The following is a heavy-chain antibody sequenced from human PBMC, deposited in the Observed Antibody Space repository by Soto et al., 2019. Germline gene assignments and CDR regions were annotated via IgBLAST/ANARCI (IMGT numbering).Heavy chain of an antibody. D-gene: IGHD3-22*01. J-gene: IGHJ4*02. Sequence: SVKVSCKASGFTFTSSAVQWVRQARGQRLEWIGWIVVGSGNTNYAQKFQERVTITRDMSTSTAYMELSSLRSEDTALYYCAGIYYYDSSCYTNDYWGQGTLVTVS. CDR3: AGIYYYDSSCYTNDY. V-gene: IGHV1-58*01. CDR2: IVVGSGNT. CDR1: GFTFTSSA.